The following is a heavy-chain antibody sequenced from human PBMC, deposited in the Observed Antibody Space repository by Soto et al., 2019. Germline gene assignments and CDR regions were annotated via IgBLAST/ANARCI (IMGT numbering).Heavy chain of an antibody. D-gene: IGHD2-15*01. CDR3: ARDGRNCSGGSCYSKFDY. V-gene: IGHV4-59*01. CDR2: IYYSGST. J-gene: IGHJ4*02. CDR1: GGSISSYY. Sequence: SETLSLTCTVSGGSISSYYSSWIRQPPGKGLEWIGYIYYSGSTNYNPSLKSRVTISVDTSKNQFSLKLSSVTAADTAVYYCARDGRNCSGGSCYSKFDYWGQGTLVTVSS.